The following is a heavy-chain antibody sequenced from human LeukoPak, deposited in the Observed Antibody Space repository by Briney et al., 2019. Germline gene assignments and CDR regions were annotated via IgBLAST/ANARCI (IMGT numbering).Heavy chain of an antibody. V-gene: IGHV1-18*01. CDR2: ISAYNGNT. CDR1: GYTFTSYG. J-gene: IGHJ6*02. Sequence: GASVKVSCKASGYTFTSYGISWVRQAPGQGLEWMGWISAYNGNTNYAQKLQGRVTMTTDTSTSTAYMELRSLRSDDTAVYYCARGVDVRTYYYGSGSLNVWGQGTTVTVSS. D-gene: IGHD3-10*01. CDR3: ARGVDVRTYYYGSGSLNV.